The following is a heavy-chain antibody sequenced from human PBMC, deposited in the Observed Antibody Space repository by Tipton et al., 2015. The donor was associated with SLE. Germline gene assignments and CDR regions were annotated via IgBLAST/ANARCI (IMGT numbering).Heavy chain of an antibody. V-gene: IGHV1-18*01. D-gene: IGHD1-26*01. CDR1: GYTFTSYG. J-gene: IGHJ4*02. Sequence: QSGPEVKKPGASVKVSCKASGYTFTSYGISWVRQAPGQGLEWMGWISAYNGNTNYAQKLQGRVTITADESTSTAYMELSSLRSEDTAVYYCAREGPGAIYFDYWGQGTLVTVSS. CDR2: ISAYNGNT. CDR3: AREGPGAIYFDY.